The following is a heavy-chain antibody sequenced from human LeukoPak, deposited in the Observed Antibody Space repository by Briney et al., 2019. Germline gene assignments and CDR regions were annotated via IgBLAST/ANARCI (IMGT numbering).Heavy chain of an antibody. D-gene: IGHD5-18*01. J-gene: IGHJ4*02. CDR2: ISYDGSNK. CDR3: ASDRYTYGHGFDS. Sequence: GGSLRLSCAASGFTFSDYNMHWVRQAPGKGLEWLARISYDGSNKYYADSVKGRFTISRDNSKNTLYLQLNSLTAEDTAVYYCASDRYTYGHGFDSWGQGTLVTVSS. CDR1: GFTFSDYN. V-gene: IGHV3-30-3*01.